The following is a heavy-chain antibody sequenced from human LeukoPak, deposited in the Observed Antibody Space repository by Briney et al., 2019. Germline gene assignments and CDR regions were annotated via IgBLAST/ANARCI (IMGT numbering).Heavy chain of an antibody. CDR3: TRDRGAYNLYDY. V-gene: IGHV3-49*03. CDR1: GFTFGDYP. J-gene: IGHJ4*02. D-gene: IGHD1-1*01. CDR2: IRGKAYGETT. Sequence: GGSLRLSCATSGFTFGDYPMTWFRQAPGKGLEWVGLIRGKAYGETTEYAASVKGRFSISRDDSKAIAYLQMNSLKTEDTAVYHCTRDRGAYNLYDYWGQGTLVTVSS.